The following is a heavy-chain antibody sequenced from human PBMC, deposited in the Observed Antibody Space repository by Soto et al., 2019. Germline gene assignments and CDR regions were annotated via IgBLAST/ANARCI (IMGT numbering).Heavy chain of an antibody. CDR3: ARSTNDYGDRH. J-gene: IGHJ4*02. V-gene: IGHV1-8*01. Sequence: VQLVQSGAEVKKPGASVKVSCKASGYTFTSYDINWVRQATGQGLEWMGWMNPNSGNTGYAQNFQGRVTMTRNTSIRTAYMELSSLRSEETAMYYCARSTNDYGDRHGGQGTLVSVSS. CDR2: MNPNSGNT. CDR1: GYTFTSYD. D-gene: IGHD4-17*01.